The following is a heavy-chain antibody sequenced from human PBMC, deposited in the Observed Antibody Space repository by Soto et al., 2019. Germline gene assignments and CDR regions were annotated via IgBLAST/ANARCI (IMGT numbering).Heavy chain of an antibody. J-gene: IGHJ6*02. CDR2: IYYSGRT. D-gene: IGHD3-3*01. V-gene: IGHV4-30-4*01. Sequence: QVQLQESGPGLVKPSQTLSLTCTVSGGSISSGDYYWSWIRQPPGKGLEWIGYIYYSGRTYYNPSLKSRLTISIDTPKNQFSLKLSSVTAADTAVYYCARDGGADYYYGMDVWGQGTTVTVSS. CDR3: ARDGGADYYYGMDV. CDR1: GGSISSGDYY.